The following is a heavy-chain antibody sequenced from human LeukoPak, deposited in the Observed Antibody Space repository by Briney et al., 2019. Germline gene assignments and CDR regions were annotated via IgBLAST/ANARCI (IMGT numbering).Heavy chain of an antibody. V-gene: IGHV4-4*07. Sequence: PSETLSLTCAVSGDSISTTCWTWIRQPAGKGLEWIGRVCTSGITNYNPSLESRVTMSLDTSKTQFSLRLTPVTAADTAVYYCARDVLGMSGVWFFDLWGRGTLVSVSS. CDR1: GDSISTTC. CDR2: VCTSGIT. J-gene: IGHJ2*01. CDR3: ARDVLGMSGVWFFDL. D-gene: IGHD7-27*01.